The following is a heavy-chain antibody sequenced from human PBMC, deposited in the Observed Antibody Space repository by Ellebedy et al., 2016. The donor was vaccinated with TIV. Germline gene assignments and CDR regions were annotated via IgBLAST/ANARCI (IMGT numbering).Heavy chain of an antibody. CDR3: AREVGGSGSSFDY. J-gene: IGHJ4*02. Sequence: GESLKISCAASGFTFSSYGLHWVRQAPGKGLEWVAVIWYDGSNKYYADSVKGRFTISRDNSKNTLYLQMNSLRAEDTAVYYCAREVGGSGSSFDYWGQGTLVTVSS. CDR2: IWYDGSNK. CDR1: GFTFSSYG. D-gene: IGHD3-10*01. V-gene: IGHV3-33*01.